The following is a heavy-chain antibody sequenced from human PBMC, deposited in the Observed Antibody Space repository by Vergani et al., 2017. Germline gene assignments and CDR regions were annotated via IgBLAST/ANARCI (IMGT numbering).Heavy chain of an antibody. J-gene: IGHJ4*02. CDR3: ANLPWYNWNDVIDY. V-gene: IGHV3-23*01. Sequence: EVQLLQSGGGVIQPGGSVRLSCAASGFTFSACPMTWVRRAPGKGLEWVSAISGSGGSTYYADSVKGRFTISRDNSKNTLYLQMNSLRAEDTAVYYCANLPWYNWNDVIDYWGQGTLVTVSS. D-gene: IGHD1-1*01. CDR1: GFTFSACP. CDR2: ISGSGGST.